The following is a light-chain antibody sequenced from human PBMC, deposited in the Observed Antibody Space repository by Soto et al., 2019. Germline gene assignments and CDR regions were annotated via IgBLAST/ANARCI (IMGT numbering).Light chain of an antibody. CDR1: QSVSSSY. J-gene: IGKJ4*01. CDR2: GAS. V-gene: IGKV3-20*01. Sequence: EIVMTQSPATLSVSPGERATLSCRASQSVSSSYLAWYQQKPGQAPRLLIYGASSRATGIPDRFSGSGSGTDFTLTISRLEPEDFAVYYCQQYGSSLGVTFGGRTKV. CDR3: QQYGSSLGVT.